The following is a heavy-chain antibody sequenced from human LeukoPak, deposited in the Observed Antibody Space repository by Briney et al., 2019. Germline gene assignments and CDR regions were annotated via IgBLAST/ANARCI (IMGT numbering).Heavy chain of an antibody. CDR2: VHLNGAT. Sequence: SETLSLTCAVSGGSITTTNWWSWVRQPPGKGLEWIGEVHLNGATNYNPSLESRFSMSIDKSNNHLSLEVTSVTAADTAMYYCTRESGAFSPFGFWGQGTLVAVSS. V-gene: IGHV4-4*02. CDR3: TRESGAFSPFGF. J-gene: IGHJ4*02. CDR1: GGSITTTNW. D-gene: IGHD1-26*01.